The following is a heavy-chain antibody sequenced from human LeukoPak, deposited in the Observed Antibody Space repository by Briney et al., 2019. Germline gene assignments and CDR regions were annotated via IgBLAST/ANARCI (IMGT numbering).Heavy chain of an antibody. CDR1: GFTFDDYG. J-gene: IGHJ4*02. D-gene: IGHD3-10*01. Sequence: GGSLRLSCAASGFTFDDYGLSWVRQVPGKGLEWVSGLNWNGASTGYADSVKGRFTISRDNAKNSLYLQMNSLRAEDTALYYCTGNYYGSGSYADFDYWGQGTLVTVSS. CDR3: TGNYYGSGSYADFDY. CDR2: LNWNGAST. V-gene: IGHV3-20*04.